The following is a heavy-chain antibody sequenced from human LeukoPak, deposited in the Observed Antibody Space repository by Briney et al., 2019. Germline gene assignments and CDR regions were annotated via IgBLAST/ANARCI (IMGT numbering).Heavy chain of an antibody. Sequence: SETLSLTCTVSDGSISSNSYYWSWIRQPPGKGLEWIGYIYYSGSTNYNPSLKSRVTISVDTSKNQFSLKLSSVTAADTAVYYCARVLSGAFDIWGQGTMVTVSS. D-gene: IGHD1-14*01. CDR2: IYYSGST. CDR3: ARVLSGAFDI. J-gene: IGHJ3*02. V-gene: IGHV4-61*01. CDR1: DGSISSNSYY.